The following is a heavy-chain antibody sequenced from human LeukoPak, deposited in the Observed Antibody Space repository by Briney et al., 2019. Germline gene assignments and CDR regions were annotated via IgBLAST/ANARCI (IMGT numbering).Heavy chain of an antibody. D-gene: IGHD3-9*01. Sequence: GGSLRLSCAASGFTFSSYSMNWVRQAPGKGLEWVSSISSSSRNIYYADSVKGRFTISRDNAKNSLYLQMNSLRAEDTAVYYCARSTYHDILTGYFRGIGYDDAFDIWGQGTMVTVSS. V-gene: IGHV3-21*01. CDR1: GFTFSSYS. CDR3: ARSTYHDILTGYFRGIGYDDAFDI. CDR2: ISSSSRNI. J-gene: IGHJ3*02.